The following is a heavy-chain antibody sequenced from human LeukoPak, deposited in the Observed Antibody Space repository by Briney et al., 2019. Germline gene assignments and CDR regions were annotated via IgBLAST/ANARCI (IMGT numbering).Heavy chain of an antibody. J-gene: IGHJ5*02. CDR3: ARTRDGTMVRGLYWFDP. Sequence: SQTLSLTCTVSGGSISSGSYYWSWIRQPAGKGLEWIGRIYTSGGTNYNPFLKSRVTISVDTSKNQFSLKLSSVTAADTAVYYCARTRDGTMVRGLYWFDPWGQGTLVTVSS. V-gene: IGHV4-61*02. CDR2: IYTSGGT. D-gene: IGHD3-10*01. CDR1: GGSISSGSYY.